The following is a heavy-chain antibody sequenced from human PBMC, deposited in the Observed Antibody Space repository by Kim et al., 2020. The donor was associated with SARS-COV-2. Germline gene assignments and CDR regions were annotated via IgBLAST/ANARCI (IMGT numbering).Heavy chain of an antibody. J-gene: IGHJ4*01. CDR3: ARALKGGYYDSSGYDY. CDR1: GFSFDSYS. Sequence: GGSLRLSCAASGFSFDSYSMNWVRQAPGKGLEWISFISSSTFIYQAASVRGRFTISRDNAKNSVYLQMNSLRADDTAVYYCARALKGGYYDSSGYDYWG. CDR2: ISSSTFI. V-gene: IGHV3-21*05. D-gene: IGHD3-22*01.